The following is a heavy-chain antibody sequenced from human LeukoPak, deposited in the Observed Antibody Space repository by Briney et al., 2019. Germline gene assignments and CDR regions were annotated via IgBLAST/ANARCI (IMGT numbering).Heavy chain of an antibody. CDR1: GYIFTGYY. CDR3: ARDRPDTTYYYYGMDV. J-gene: IGHJ6*02. D-gene: IGHD5-18*01. Sequence: ASVKVSCKTSGYIFTGYYMHWVRQAPGQGLEWTGWINPNSGATNYAQKFQGRVTMTRDTSISTLYMELSRLRSDDTAVYYCARDRPDTTYYYYGMDVWGQGSTVTVS. V-gene: IGHV1-2*02. CDR2: INPNSGAT.